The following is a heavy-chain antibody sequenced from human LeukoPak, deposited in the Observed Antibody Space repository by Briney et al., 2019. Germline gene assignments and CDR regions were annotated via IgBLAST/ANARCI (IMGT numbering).Heavy chain of an antibody. CDR2: IYHSGST. Sequence: SETLSLTCTVSGYSISSGYYWGWIRQPPGKGLEWIGSIYHSGSTYYNPSLKSRVTISVDTSKNQFSLKLSSVTAADTAVYYCARVGGWLRGGYYFDYWGQGTLVTVSS. V-gene: IGHV4-38-2*02. CDR1: GYSISSGYY. J-gene: IGHJ4*02. CDR3: ARVGGWLRGGYYFDY. D-gene: IGHD5-18*01.